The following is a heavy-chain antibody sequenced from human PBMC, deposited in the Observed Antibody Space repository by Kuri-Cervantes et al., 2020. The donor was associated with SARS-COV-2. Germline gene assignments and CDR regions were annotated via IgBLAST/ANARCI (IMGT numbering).Heavy chain of an antibody. CDR2: IIPIFGTA. J-gene: IGHJ5*02. CDR3: AAGDSSGYYYYWFDP. V-gene: IGHV1-69*06. D-gene: IGHD3-22*01. CDR1: GGTFSSYA. Sequence: KISCKASGGTFSSYAISWVRQAPGQGLEWMGGIIPIFGTANYAQKFQGRVTITADKSTSTAYMELSSLRSEDTAVYYCAAGDSSGYYYYWFDPWGQGTRVTGSS.